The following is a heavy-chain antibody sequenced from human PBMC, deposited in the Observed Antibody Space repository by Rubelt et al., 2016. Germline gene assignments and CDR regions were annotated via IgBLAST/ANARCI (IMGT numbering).Heavy chain of an antibody. J-gene: IGHJ4*02. CDR2: IYYSGST. CDR1: GGSISSSSYY. CDR3: ARGVPGYSSTCYRQ. D-gene: IGHD6-13*01. V-gene: IGHV4-39*07. Sequence: QLQLQESGPGLVKPSETLSLTCTVSGGSISSSSYYWGWIRQPPGKGLEWIGSIYYSGSTYYNPSLKSRVTISVDTAKNQFSRKLSSVTAADTAVYYCARGVPGYSSTCYRQWGQGTLVTVSS.